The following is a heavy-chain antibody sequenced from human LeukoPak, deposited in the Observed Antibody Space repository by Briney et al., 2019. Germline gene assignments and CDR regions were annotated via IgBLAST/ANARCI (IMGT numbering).Heavy chain of an antibody. V-gene: IGHV3-23*01. J-gene: IGHJ3*02. Sequence: PWGSLRLSCAASGFAFSSYDMNWVRQAAGKGLEWVSQISGTGDNSDYADSVKGRFTISRDNSKRTLYLQLNNLRVEDTAIYYCAFPAHHWLVRGAFDIWGQGTVVTVSS. CDR1: GFAFSSYD. D-gene: IGHD6-19*01. CDR2: ISGTGDNS. CDR3: AFPAHHWLVRGAFDI.